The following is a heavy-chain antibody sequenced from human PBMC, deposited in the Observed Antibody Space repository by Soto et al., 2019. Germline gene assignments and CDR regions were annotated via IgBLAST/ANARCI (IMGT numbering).Heavy chain of an antibody. CDR1: GGSISPYY. Sequence: SETLSLTCTVSGGSISPYYWSWIRQPPGKGLEWIGYIYYSGSTSYNPSLRSRVTISVDTSRSQFSLSLGSVTAPDTAVYYCARRGAYYYYGMDVWGQGTTVTVSS. D-gene: IGHD3-10*01. V-gene: IGHV4-59*01. CDR3: ARRGAYYYYGMDV. CDR2: IYYSGST. J-gene: IGHJ6*02.